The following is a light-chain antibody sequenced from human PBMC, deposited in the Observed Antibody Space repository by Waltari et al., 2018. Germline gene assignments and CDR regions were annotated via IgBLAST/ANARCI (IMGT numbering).Light chain of an antibody. CDR2: RDN. CDR1: KLGEKY. CDR3: QAWDSSTAV. J-gene: IGLJ1*01. V-gene: IGLV3-1*01. Sequence: SYELTQPPSVSVSPGQTASITCSGEKLGEKYAYWYHQKPGQYPLLVIYRDNMRPSWIPERFSGSNSGNTATLTISGTQAMDEADYYCQAWDSSTAVFGTGTKVTVL.